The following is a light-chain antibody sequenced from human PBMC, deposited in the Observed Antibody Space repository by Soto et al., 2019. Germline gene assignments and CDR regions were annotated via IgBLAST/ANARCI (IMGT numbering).Light chain of an antibody. J-gene: IGLJ1*01. CDR2: EVN. CDR1: SSDVGGYNY. CDR3: SSYTTSSTLV. V-gene: IGLV2-14*01. Sequence: QSVLTQPASVSGSPGQPITISCTGTSSDVGGYNYVSWYQQHTGKAPKLMIYEVNNRPAGVSNRFSGSKSGNTASLTISGLQAEDEADYYCSSYTTSSTLVFGTGTKV.